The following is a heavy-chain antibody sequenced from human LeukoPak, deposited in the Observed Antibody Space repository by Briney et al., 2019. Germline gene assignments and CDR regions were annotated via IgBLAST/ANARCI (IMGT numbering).Heavy chain of an antibody. V-gene: IGHV4-38-2*02. J-gene: IGHJ6*03. CDR2: IYHSGNT. CDR1: GYSISGAYY. D-gene: IGHD3-10*01. Sequence: SETLSLTCTVSGYSISGAYYWGWIRQPPGKGLEWMGSIYHSGNTYYNPSLKSRVSLSVDTSKNQFSLKLSSVTAADTAVYYCARDLVLLWFGEPTPYYYYYMDVWGKGTTVTISS. CDR3: ARDLVLLWFGEPTPYYYYYMDV.